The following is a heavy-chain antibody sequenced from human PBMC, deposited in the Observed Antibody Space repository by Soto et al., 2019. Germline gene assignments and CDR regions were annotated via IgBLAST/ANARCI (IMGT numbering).Heavy chain of an antibody. J-gene: IGHJ4*02. CDR3: ARDKITGIFDY. CDR2: INHSGST. CDR1: GRSFSGYY. Sequence: PSETLSLTCAVYGRSFSGYYWTWIRQPPGTGLEWIGEINHSGSTNYNPSLKSRVTISVDTSKNQFSLKLTSVTAADTAVYYCARDKITGIFDYWGQGTLVTVSS. V-gene: IGHV4-34*01. D-gene: IGHD2-8*02.